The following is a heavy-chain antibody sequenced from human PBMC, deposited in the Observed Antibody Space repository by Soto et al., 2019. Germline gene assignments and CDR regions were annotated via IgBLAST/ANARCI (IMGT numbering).Heavy chain of an antibody. J-gene: IGHJ6*02. CDR2: ISNSTI. CDR1: GFTFSSYS. CDR3: ARELDGIDV. V-gene: IGHV3-48*01. Sequence: GGSLRLSCAASGFTFSSYSMNWVRQAPGKGLEWVSYISNSTIYYADSVEGRFTISRDNAKNSLYLQMNSLRAEDTAVYYCARELDGIDVWGQGTTVTVSS.